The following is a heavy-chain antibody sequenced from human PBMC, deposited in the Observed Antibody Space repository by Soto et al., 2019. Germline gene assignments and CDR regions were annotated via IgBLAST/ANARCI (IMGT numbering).Heavy chain of an antibody. D-gene: IGHD4-4*01. CDR3: AVGGNYLSMDV. Sequence: QVQLVQSGAEVKKPGASVKVSCKASGYTFTSYYMHWGRLAPGQGLEWMGIINPDGGGTSYAQQFQGRVIMTRDTSTSTVYMERSSLRSEDTAVYYCAVGGNYLSMDVWGQGTTVTVSS. CDR2: INPDGGGT. V-gene: IGHV1-46*01. CDR1: GYTFTSYY. J-gene: IGHJ6*02.